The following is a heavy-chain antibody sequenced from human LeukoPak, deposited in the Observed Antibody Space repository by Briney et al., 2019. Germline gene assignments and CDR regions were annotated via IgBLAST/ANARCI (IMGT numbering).Heavy chain of an antibody. V-gene: IGHV4-59*01. CDR3: ARNLIPEQLVLNF. D-gene: IGHD6-13*01. CDR2: IYYTGST. Sequence: PSETLSLTCTVSGGSISSYYWSWIRQPPGKGLEWIGYIYYTGSTNYNPSLKSRVTMSVDTSKNQFSLNLRSVTPEDTAVYYCARNLIPEQLVLNFWGQGALVTVSS. J-gene: IGHJ4*02. CDR1: GGSISSYY.